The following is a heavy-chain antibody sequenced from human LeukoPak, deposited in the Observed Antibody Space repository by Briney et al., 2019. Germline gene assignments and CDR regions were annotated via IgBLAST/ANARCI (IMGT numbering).Heavy chain of an antibody. CDR2: IGGHGDDT. Sequence: PGGSLRLSCAASGFQFDGYGMPWVRQVPGKGLEWLCLIGGHGDDTFYADSVKGRFTISRDNAKNSLYLQMNSLRAEDTAVYYCAREARATPDFWGQGTVVTVSS. CDR3: AREARATPDF. J-gene: IGHJ4*02. V-gene: IGHV3-20*04. CDR1: GFQFDGYG. D-gene: IGHD1-26*01.